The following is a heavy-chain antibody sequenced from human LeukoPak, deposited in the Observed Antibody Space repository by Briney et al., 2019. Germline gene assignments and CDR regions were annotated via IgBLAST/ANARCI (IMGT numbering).Heavy chain of an antibody. CDR3: ARDRSSSITR. J-gene: IGHJ4*02. Sequence: GGSLRLSCAASGFTVSNSGIHWVRQAPGKGLEWVAVISYDGSNKYYADSVKGRFTISRDNSKNTLYLQMNSLRAEDTAVYYCARDRSSSITRWGQGTLVTVSS. D-gene: IGHD6-13*01. V-gene: IGHV3-30-3*01. CDR1: GFTVSNSG. CDR2: ISYDGSNK.